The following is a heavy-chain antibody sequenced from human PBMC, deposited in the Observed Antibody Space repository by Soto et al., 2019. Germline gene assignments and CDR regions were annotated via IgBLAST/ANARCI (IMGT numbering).Heavy chain of an antibody. J-gene: IGHJ5*02. Sequence: RASVKVSCKASGYTFTSYGISWVRQAPGQGLEWMGWISAYNGNTNYAQKLQGRVTMTTDTSTSTAYMELRSLRSDDTAVYYCARSLGITGTTDWFDPWGQGTQVTVSS. D-gene: IGHD1-20*01. V-gene: IGHV1-18*04. CDR1: GYTFTSYG. CDR2: ISAYNGNT. CDR3: ARSLGITGTTDWFDP.